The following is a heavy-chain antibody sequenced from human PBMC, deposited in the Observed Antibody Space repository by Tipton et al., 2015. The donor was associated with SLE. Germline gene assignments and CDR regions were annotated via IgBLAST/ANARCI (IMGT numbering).Heavy chain of an antibody. J-gene: IGHJ6*03. CDR3: ARDSSSTSGRSGYYYYYYMDV. CDR1: GYTFTGYY. CDR2: INPNSGGT. V-gene: IGHV1-2*02. Sequence: QLVQSGAEVKKPGASVKVSCKASGYTFTGYYMHWVRQAPGQGLEWMGWINPNSGGTNYAQKFQGRATMTRDTSISTAYMELSRLRSDDTAVYYCARDSSSTSGRSGYYYYYYMDVWGKGTTVTISS. D-gene: IGHD2-2*01.